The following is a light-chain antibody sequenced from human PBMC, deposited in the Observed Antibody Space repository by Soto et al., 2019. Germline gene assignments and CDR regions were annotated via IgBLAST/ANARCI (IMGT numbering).Light chain of an antibody. J-gene: IGLJ3*02. V-gene: IGLV6-57*02. CDR3: QSYDPTNLWV. Sequence: NFMLTQPHSVSESPGKTVTISCTGRSGNIASNYVQWYQLRPGSAPTTVICENDQRPSGVPDRFSGSIDTSTSSASLTISGLKTEDEADYYCQSYDPTNLWVFGGGTKLTVL. CDR1: SGNIASNY. CDR2: END.